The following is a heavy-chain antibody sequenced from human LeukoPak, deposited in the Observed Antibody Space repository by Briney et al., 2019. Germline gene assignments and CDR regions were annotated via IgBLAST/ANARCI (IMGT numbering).Heavy chain of an antibody. V-gene: IGHV3-23*01. CDR3: AKDLRDIVVVPAAIDP. J-gene: IGHJ5*02. CDR2: ISGSGGST. CDR1: GFTFSSYA. D-gene: IGHD2-2*01. Sequence: GGSLGLSCAASGFTFSSYAMSWVRQAPGKGLEWVSAISGSGGSTYYADSVKGRFTISRDNSKNTLYLQMNSLRAEDTAVYYCAKDLRDIVVVPAAIDPWGQGTLVTVSS.